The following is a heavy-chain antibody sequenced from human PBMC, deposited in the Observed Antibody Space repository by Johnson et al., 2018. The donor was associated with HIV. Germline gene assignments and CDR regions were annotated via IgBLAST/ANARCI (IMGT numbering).Heavy chain of an antibody. Sequence: VQLVESGGGLVQPGRSLRLSCAASGFTFDDYAMHWVRQAPGKGLEWVSGISWNSGSIGYADSVKGRFTISRDDSKNTLFLQMSSLKTDDTAVYYCTTAIVIDAFDIWGQGTLVSVSS. CDR3: TTAIVIDAFDI. V-gene: IGHV3-9*01. D-gene: IGHD3-16*02. CDR2: ISWNSGSI. CDR1: GFTFDDYA. J-gene: IGHJ3*02.